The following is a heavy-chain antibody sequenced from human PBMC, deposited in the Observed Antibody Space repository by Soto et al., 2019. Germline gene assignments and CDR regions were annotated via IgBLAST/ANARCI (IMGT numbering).Heavy chain of an antibody. J-gene: IGHJ6*03. Sequence: SQTLSLTCAISGDSVSSTSAAWSWIRQSPSRGLEWLGMTYYRSKWYNDFAVSVRSRITINPDTSKNQFSLQLSSVTPEDTAVYYCARSNAADRPRVGYYYYMDVWGKGTTVTVSS. CDR1: GDSVSSTSAA. V-gene: IGHV6-1*01. CDR2: TYYRSKWYN. D-gene: IGHD1-1*01. CDR3: ARSNAADRPRVGYYYYMDV.